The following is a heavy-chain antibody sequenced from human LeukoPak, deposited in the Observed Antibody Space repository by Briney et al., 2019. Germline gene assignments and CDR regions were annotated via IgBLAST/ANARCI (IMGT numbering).Heavy chain of an antibody. Sequence: GGSPRLSCAASGFTFSSYAMSWVRQAPGKGLEWVSAISGSGGSTYYADSVKGRFTISRDNAKNSLYLQMNSLRAEDTAVYYCARDHSRAEVAGNYWGQGTLVTVSS. CDR1: GFTFSSYA. V-gene: IGHV3-23*01. CDR2: ISGSGGST. CDR3: ARDHSRAEVAGNY. J-gene: IGHJ4*02. D-gene: IGHD2-15*01.